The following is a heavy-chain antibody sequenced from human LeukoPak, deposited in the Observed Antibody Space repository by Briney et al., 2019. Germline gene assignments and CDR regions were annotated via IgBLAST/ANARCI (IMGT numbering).Heavy chain of an antibody. CDR1: GFTFSRHW. CDR2: IKEDGSDK. D-gene: IGHD2-21*01. CDR3: ASSTIYYVCDI. Sequence: GGSLRLSCAASGFTFSRHWMIWVRQAPGKGLECVANIKEDGSDKKYVDSVKGRFTISRDNAKSLLYLQMNSLRAEDTAVYYCASSTIYYVCDIWGQGTMVTVSS. J-gene: IGHJ3*02. V-gene: IGHV3-7*01.